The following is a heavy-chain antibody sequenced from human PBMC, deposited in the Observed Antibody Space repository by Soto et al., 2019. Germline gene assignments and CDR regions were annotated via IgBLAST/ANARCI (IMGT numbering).Heavy chain of an antibody. V-gene: IGHV1-69*12. Sequence: QVQLVQSGAEVKKPGSSVTVSCKASGGTFGNSAISWVRQAPGQGLEWMGAIIPIFPTPDYAQKFQGRVMLSADESTCAAYRELTSLRSEDTDVYYCAQDKDRQQLGGNYYYGIEVWCQGTMVTVSS. CDR3: AQDKDRQQLGGNYYYGIEV. D-gene: IGHD3-3*02. CDR2: IIPIFPTP. CDR1: GGTFGNSA. J-gene: IGHJ6*02.